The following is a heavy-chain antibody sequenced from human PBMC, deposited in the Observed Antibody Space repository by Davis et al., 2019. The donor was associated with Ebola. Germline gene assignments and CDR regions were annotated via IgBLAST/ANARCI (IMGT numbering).Heavy chain of an antibody. V-gene: IGHV4-59*12. CDR3: ARGPHHQGVDP. CDR1: GASIDRNY. D-gene: IGHD1-26*01. Sequence: MPSETLSLTCTVSGASIDRNYWSWIRQPPEKGPEYIGHVDYSGTTNYNPSLRSRVTISVDTSKNQFSLKLSSVTAADTAVYYCARGPHHQGVDPWGQGTLVTVSS. CDR2: VDYSGTT. J-gene: IGHJ5*02.